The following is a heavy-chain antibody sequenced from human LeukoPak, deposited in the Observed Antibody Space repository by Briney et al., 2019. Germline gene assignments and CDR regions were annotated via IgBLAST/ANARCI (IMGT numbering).Heavy chain of an antibody. J-gene: IGHJ3*02. CDR2: INYNGEIT. D-gene: IGHD1-26*01. CDR3: ARVSGSYHDAFDI. V-gene: IGHV4-34*01. Sequence: SETLSLTCAVPGGSFSGYLWSWLRQPPGKGLEWVGEINYNGEITNYNPSLKSRVTISVDTSKNQFSLKLSSVTAADTAVYYCARVSGSYHDAFDIWGQGTMVTVSS. CDR1: GGSFSGYL.